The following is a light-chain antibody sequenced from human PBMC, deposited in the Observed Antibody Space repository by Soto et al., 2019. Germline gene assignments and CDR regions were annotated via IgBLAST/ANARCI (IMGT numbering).Light chain of an antibody. CDR3: QQCGSSTWT. J-gene: IGKJ1*01. CDR2: TVS. V-gene: IGKV3-20*01. CDR1: QTISSTF. Sequence: EIVLTQSPGTLSLSPGDTATLSCRASQTISSTFLAWYQQKHGQAPRLLIYTVSTRATGIPERVSGSGYGTNLTITISRMEHDDFAVYYCQQCGSSTWTFGQGTKVDIK.